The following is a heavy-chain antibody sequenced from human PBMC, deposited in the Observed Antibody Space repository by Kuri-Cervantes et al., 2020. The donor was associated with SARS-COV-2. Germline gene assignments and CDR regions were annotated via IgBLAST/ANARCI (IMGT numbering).Heavy chain of an antibody. Sequence: LSLTCAASGFTFSGSAMHWVRQASGKGLEWVGRIRSKANSYATAYAASVKGRFTISRDNAKNSLYLQMNSLRAEDTAVYYCAREGDAFDIWGQGTMVTVSS. CDR1: GFTFSGSA. CDR3: AREGDAFDI. J-gene: IGHJ3*02. V-gene: IGHV3-73*01. CDR2: IRSKANSYAT.